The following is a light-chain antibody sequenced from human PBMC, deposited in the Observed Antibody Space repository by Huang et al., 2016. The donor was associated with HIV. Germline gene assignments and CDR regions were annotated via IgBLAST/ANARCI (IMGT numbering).Light chain of an antibody. CDR1: HRISSW. Sequence: DIQMTQSPSTLSACVGDRVTITCRNSHRISSWLAWYQQKPGKAPNLRISKASNLESGVPSRFSGNGSGTEFTLTISGLQPDDLATYYCQQQWTFGQGTKVEI. V-gene: IGKV1-5*03. CDR2: KAS. J-gene: IGKJ1*01. CDR3: QQQWT.